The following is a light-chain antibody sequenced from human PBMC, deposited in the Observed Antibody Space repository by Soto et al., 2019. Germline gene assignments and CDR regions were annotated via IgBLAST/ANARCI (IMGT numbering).Light chain of an antibody. V-gene: IGLV1-44*01. J-gene: IGLJ2*01. CDR2: SNN. CDR3: AAWDDSLNGPV. CDR1: SSNIRSNT. Sequence: QSVLTQPPSASGTPGQRVAISCSGSSSNIRSNTANWYQQLPGTAPKLLIYSNNQRPSGVPDRFSGSKSGTSASLAISGLQSDDEADYFCAAWDDSLNGPVFGGGTKLTVL.